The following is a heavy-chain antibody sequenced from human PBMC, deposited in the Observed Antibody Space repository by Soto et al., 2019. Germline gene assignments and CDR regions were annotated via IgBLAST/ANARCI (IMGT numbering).Heavy chain of an antibody. CDR2: IIPILGKT. CDR1: GGTFSSYT. V-gene: IGHV1-69*08. CDR3: ARARWQQLINYYYYYMAV. Sequence: PVKVSCKASGGTFSSYTISWVRQAPGQGLEWMGRIIPILGKTNYAQKLQGRVTITTDKSTSTAYMELRSLRSDDTAVYYCARARWQQLINYYYYYMAVWGKGTTVTVSS. J-gene: IGHJ6*03. D-gene: IGHD6-13*01.